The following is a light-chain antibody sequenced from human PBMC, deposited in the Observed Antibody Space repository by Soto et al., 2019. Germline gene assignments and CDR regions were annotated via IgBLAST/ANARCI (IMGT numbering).Light chain of an antibody. Sequence: IVLPQSPGTLSLSPGERATLSCRASQSVTSNYLAWYQQKPGQAPRLLISGASSRATGIPDRFSGSGSATDFTLTISRLEPEDFALYYCQHYGRSPITFGQGTRLEI. CDR3: QHYGRSPIT. CDR2: GAS. J-gene: IGKJ5*01. V-gene: IGKV3-20*01. CDR1: QSVTSNY.